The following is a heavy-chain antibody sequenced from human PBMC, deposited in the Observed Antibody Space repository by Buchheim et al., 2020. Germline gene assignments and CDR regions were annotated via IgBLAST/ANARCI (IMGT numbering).Heavy chain of an antibody. CDR3: ARGRRDGIDY. CDR1: GGSISSYY. V-gene: IGHV4-59*01. CDR2: IYSSGST. D-gene: IGHD5-24*01. Sequence: QVQLQESGPGLVKPSETLSLTCTVSGGSISSYYRSWIRQPPGKGLEWIGYIYSSGSTNYNPSLKSRVTISVDTSKNQIYLKLSSVTAADTAVYYCARGRRDGIDYWGQGTL. J-gene: IGHJ4*02.